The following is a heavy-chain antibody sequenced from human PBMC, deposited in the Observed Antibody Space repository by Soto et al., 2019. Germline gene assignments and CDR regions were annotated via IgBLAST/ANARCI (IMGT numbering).Heavy chain of an antibody. J-gene: IGHJ4*02. CDR2: ISGYNSNT. D-gene: IGHD3-16*02. CDR1: GYTFSSYG. CDR3: ARGGGDYDYVWGSYRYDY. V-gene: IGHV1-18*01. Sequence: ASVKVSCKASGYTFSSYGISWVRQAPGQGLEWMGWISGYNSNTNYAQKVQDRVTMTTDTSTRTAYMELRSLRSDDTAVYYCARGGGDYDYVWGSYRYDYWGLG.